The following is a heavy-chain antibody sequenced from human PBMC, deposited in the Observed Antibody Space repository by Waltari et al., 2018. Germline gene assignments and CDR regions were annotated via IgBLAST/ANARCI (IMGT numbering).Heavy chain of an antibody. CDR3: ARDDDWFDP. CDR1: GRSISSIQR. CDR2: IYHSGST. V-gene: IGHV4-4*02. J-gene: IGHJ5*02. Sequence: QVQLQESGPGLVTPSATLSLTCAVSGRSISSIQRWSWVRQPPGKGLEWIGEIYHSGSTNYNTSLKRRVTISVDKSKNQFSLKLSSVTAADTAVYYCARDDDWFDPWGQGTLVTVSS.